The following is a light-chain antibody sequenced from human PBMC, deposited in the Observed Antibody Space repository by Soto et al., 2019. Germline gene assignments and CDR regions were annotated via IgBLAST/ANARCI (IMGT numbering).Light chain of an antibody. CDR3: SSYTSSGTWV. Sequence: QSALTQPASVSGSPGQSTTISCSGTISDVGGNNYVPWYQHHPGKAPKVIIYEVRKWPSGVSNRFSGSKSGNTASLTISGLQAEDEADYYCSSYTSSGTWVFGGGTQLTVL. CDR2: EVR. V-gene: IGLV2-14*01. CDR1: ISDVGGNNY. J-gene: IGLJ3*02.